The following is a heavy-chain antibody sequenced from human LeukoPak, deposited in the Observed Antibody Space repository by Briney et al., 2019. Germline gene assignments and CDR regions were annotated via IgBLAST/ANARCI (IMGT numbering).Heavy chain of an antibody. V-gene: IGHV3-30*18. CDR2: ISYDGSNK. J-gene: IGHJ4*02. CDR3: AKLAGSFDY. Sequence: PGRSPRLSCAASGFTFSSYGMHWVRQAPGRGLEWVAVISYDGSNKYYADSVKGRFTISRDNSKNTLYLQMNSLRAEDTAVYYCAKLAGSFDYWGQGTLVTVSS. CDR1: GFTFSSYG. D-gene: IGHD3-10*01.